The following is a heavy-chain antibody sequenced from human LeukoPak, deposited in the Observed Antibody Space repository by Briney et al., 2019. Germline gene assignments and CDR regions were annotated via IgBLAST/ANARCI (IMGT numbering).Heavy chain of an antibody. V-gene: IGHV4-4*07. D-gene: IGHD3-22*01. Sequence: PSETLSLTRTVSGGSISSYYWSWIRQPAGKGLESIGHISTSGNTNYNPSLKSRVTMSVDTSKNQFSLKLSSVTAADTAVYYCARVRYSDSSVLTRKRSYYFDYWGQGTLVTVSS. CDR2: ISTSGNT. J-gene: IGHJ4*02. CDR1: GGSISSYY. CDR3: ARVRYSDSSVLTRKRSYYFDY.